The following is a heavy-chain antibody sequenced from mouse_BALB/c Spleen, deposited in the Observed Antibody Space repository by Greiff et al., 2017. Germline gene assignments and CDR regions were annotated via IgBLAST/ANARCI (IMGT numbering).Heavy chain of an antibody. CDR3: TINYGSSYDY. J-gene: IGHJ2*01. Sequence: QVQLQQSGAELVRPGSSVKISCKASGYAFSSYWMNWVKQRPGQGLEWIGQIYPGDGDTNYNGKFKGKATLTADKSSSTAYMQLSSLTSEDSAVYYCTINYGSSYDYWGQGTTLTVSS. CDR2: IYPGDGDT. CDR1: GYAFSSYW. V-gene: IGHV1-80*01. D-gene: IGHD1-1*01.